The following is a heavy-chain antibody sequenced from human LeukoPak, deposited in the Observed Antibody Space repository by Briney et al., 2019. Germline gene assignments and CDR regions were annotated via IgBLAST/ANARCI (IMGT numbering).Heavy chain of an antibody. CDR3: ARDTGYSYGSGDY. CDR2: LDPEDGET. CDR1: GYTLRELS. J-gene: IGHJ4*02. Sequence: ASVKVSCKVSGYTLRELSMHWVRQAPGKGLEWMGGLDPEDGETIYAQKLQGRVTMTTDTSTSTAYMELRSLRSDDTAVYYCARDTGYSYGSGDYWGQGTLVTVSS. V-gene: IGHV1-24*01. D-gene: IGHD5-18*01.